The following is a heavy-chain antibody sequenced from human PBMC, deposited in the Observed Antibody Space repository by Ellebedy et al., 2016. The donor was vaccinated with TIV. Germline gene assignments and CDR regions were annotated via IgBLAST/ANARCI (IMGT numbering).Heavy chain of an antibody. J-gene: IGHJ5*02. CDR3: VRDTHGGHCTGGSCTPFDP. D-gene: IGHD2-8*02. CDR2: IIVMFGTT. CDR1: GVAFISSA. Sequence: AASVKVSCKASGVAFISSALSWVRQAPGQGLEWMGGIIVMFGTTDYAQKLQGRVTITADESTGTAYKELRSLTPDDTADYYCVRDTHGGHCTGGSCTPFDPWGQGTLVTVSS. V-gene: IGHV1-69*13.